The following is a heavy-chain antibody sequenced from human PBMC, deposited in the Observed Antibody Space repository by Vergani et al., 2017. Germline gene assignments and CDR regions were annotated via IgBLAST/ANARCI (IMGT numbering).Heavy chain of an antibody. CDR2: ISYDGSNK. CDR1: GFTFSSYG. D-gene: IGHD5-12*01. CDR3: AKDGYSGYPWSWGAKGDY. V-gene: IGHV3-30*18. Sequence: QVQLVESGGGVVQPGRSLRLSCAASGFTFSSYGMHWVRQAPGKGLEWVAVISYDGSNKYYADSVKGRFTISRDNSKNTLYLQMNSLRAEDTAVYYCAKDGYSGYPWSWGAKGDYWGQGTLVTVSS. J-gene: IGHJ4*02.